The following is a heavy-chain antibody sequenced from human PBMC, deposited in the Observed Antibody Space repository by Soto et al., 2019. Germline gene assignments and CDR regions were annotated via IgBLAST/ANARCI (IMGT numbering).Heavy chain of an antibody. CDR1: SASLGGHY. J-gene: IGHJ6*02. Sequence: LSLTCAVFSASLGGHYGTWIRQSTDKGLEWIGEVHPSGSTDYNPSLKSRLTLSLDTSKNQFSLKVASVTAADTAVYFCARGKPSGYIFGPRNFLYYVLDVSSPRTTVTGSS. D-gene: IGHD5-12*01. CDR2: VHPSGST. V-gene: IGHV4-34*01. CDR3: ARGKPSGYIFGPRNFLYYVLDV.